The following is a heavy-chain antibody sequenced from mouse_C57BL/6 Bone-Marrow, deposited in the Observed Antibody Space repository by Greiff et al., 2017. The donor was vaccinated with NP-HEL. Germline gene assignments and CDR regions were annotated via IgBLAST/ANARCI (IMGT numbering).Heavy chain of an antibody. D-gene: IGHD2-12*01. CDR3: ARHCDSDYFDF. Sequence: EVQLVESGADLVKPGGSLKLSCAASGYTFSSYGMSWVRQTPDKRLEWVATISSCGSYTYSQHSVKGRFTISRDNAKNTLYLQMNSLTSEDTAMYYCARHCDSDYFDFGDWGTTLTVSS. CDR1: GYTFSSYG. CDR2: ISSCGSYT. V-gene: IGHV5-6*01. J-gene: IGHJ2*01.